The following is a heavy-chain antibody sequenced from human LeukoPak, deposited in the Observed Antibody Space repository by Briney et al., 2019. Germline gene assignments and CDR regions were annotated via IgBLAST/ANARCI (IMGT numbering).Heavy chain of an antibody. CDR2: ISGSGGST. V-gene: IGHV3-23*01. D-gene: IGHD1-26*01. J-gene: IGHJ4*02. CDR3: AKDRVGATLNFGY. Sequence: GGSLRHSCAASGFTFSSYARSWVRQAPGKGLEWVSAISGSGGSTYYADSVKGRFTISRDNSKNTLYLQMNSLRAEDTAVYYCAKDRVGATLNFGYWGQGTLITVSS. CDR1: GFTFSSYA.